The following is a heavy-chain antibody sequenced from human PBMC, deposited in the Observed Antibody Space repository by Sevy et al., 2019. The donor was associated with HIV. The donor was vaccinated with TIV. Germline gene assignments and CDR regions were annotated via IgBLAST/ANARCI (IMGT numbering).Heavy chain of an antibody. V-gene: IGHV3-30*02. CDR2: IRYDGNNK. CDR1: GFTFRTYG. J-gene: IGHJ4*02. Sequence: GGSLRISCAASGFTFRTYGMQWVRQAPGKGLEWVAFIRYDGNNKYYTDSVKGRFTISRDNSKNTLYLHMNSLRAEDTAVYYCANGDYYLDYWGQGTLVTVSS. D-gene: IGHD2-21*02. CDR3: ANGDYYLDY.